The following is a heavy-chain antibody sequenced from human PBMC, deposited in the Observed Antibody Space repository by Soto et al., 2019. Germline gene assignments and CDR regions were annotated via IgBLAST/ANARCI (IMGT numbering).Heavy chain of an antibody. CDR1: EFTFANAW. V-gene: IGHV3-15*01. Sequence: LRLSCAASEFTFANAWISWVRQAPGKGLEWVGRIKSKADGGTTDYAAPVKGRFTISRDESQNTLYLQMNSLKTEDTAVYYCTSLYYGHWGQGTLVTVSS. CDR3: TSLYYGH. CDR2: IKSKADGGTT. D-gene: IGHD4-17*01. J-gene: IGHJ4*02.